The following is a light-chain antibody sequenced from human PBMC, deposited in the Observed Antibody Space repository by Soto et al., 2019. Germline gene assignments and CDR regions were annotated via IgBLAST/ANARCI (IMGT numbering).Light chain of an antibody. J-gene: IGLJ1*01. CDR3: SSYAGSNTYV. V-gene: IGLV2-8*01. Sequence: QSVLAQPPSASGSPGQSVTISCTGTSSDVGAYTYVSWYQQHPGKAPKLMIYGVTERPSGVPDRFSDSKSGNTASLTVSGLQTEDEAYYYCSSYAGSNTYVFGTGTKVTVL. CDR2: GVT. CDR1: SSDVGAYTY.